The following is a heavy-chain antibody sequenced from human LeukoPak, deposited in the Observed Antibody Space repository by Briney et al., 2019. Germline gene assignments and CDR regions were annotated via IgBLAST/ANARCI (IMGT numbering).Heavy chain of an antibody. CDR2: IYTSEST. D-gene: IGHD2-2*01. CDR3: AKSTSAHSYYFDD. J-gene: IGHJ4*02. CDR1: GGSISSYY. V-gene: IGHV4-4*07. Sequence: SETLSLTCTVSGGSISSYYWSWIRQPARKGLEWIGRIYTSESTNYNPSLKGRVTMSVDTSKHQFSLKLTSVTAADTAIYYCAKSTSAHSYYFDDWGQGTLVTVSS.